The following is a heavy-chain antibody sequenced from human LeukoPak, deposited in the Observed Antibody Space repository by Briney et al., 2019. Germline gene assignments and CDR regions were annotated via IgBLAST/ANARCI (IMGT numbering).Heavy chain of an antibody. D-gene: IGHD5-18*01. J-gene: IGHJ4*02. Sequence: GGSLRLSCAASGFDFSSNWMHWVRHAPGQGLVWVSRIKGDGISTNYADSVKGRFTISRDIAKNTLYLQMNSLRAEDTAVYYCADSYGPYYFDYWGQGTLVTVSS. V-gene: IGHV3-74*01. CDR2: IKGDGIST. CDR1: GFDFSSNW. CDR3: ADSYGPYYFDY.